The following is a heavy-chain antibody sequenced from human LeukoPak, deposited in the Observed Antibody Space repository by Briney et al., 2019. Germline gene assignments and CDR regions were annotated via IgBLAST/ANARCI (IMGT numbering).Heavy chain of an antibody. CDR2: INHSGST. V-gene: IGHV4-34*01. CDR1: GGSFSGYY. D-gene: IGHD3-22*01. J-gene: IGHJ6*03. CDR3: ASLRRRSSGYKKDYYYMDV. Sequence: PSETLSLTCAVYGGSFSGYYWSWIRQPPGKGLEWIGEINHSGSTNYNPSLKSRVTISVDTSKNQFSLKLSSVTAADTAVYYCASLRRRSSGYKKDYYYMDVWGKGTTVTVSS.